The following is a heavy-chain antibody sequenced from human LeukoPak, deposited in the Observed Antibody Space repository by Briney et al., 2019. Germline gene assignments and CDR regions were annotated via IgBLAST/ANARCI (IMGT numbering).Heavy chain of an antibody. D-gene: IGHD2-21*02. CDR1: GGSISSYY. V-gene: IGHV4-59*08. Sequence: SSATLSLTCTVSGGSISSYYWSWIRQPPGKGLEWIGYMYYSGSTNCNPSLKSRVTISVDTSKNQFSLKLSSVTAADTAVYYCARRVTSNWFDPWGQGTLVTVSS. CDR3: ARRVTSNWFDP. J-gene: IGHJ5*02. CDR2: MYYSGST.